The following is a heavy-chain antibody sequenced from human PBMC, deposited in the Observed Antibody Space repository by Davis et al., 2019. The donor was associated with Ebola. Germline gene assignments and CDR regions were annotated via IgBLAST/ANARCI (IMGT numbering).Heavy chain of an antibody. CDR1: GYTFTSYY. V-gene: IGHV1-46*01. CDR2: INPSGGST. D-gene: IGHD2-21*02. CDR3: AREHIVVVTAIEDYYYYGMDV. Sequence: ASVKVSCKASGYTFTSYYMHWVRQAPGQGLEWMGVINPSGGSTSYAQKFQGRVTMTRDTSTSTVYMELSSLRSEDTAVYYCAREHIVVVTAIEDYYYYGMDVWSKGTTVTVSS. J-gene: IGHJ6*04.